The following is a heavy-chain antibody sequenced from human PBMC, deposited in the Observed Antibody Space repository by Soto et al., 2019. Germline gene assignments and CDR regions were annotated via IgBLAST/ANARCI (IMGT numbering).Heavy chain of an antibody. CDR3: ARNTNWNPYYFDY. D-gene: IGHD1-1*01. Sequence: KASETLSLTCAVYGGSFSGYYWSWIRQPPGKGLEWIGEINHSGSTNYNPSLKSRVTISVDTSKNQFSLKLSSVTAADTAVYYCARNTNWNPYYFDYWGQGTLVTVSS. J-gene: IGHJ4*02. CDR2: INHSGST. V-gene: IGHV4-34*09. CDR1: GGSFSGYY.